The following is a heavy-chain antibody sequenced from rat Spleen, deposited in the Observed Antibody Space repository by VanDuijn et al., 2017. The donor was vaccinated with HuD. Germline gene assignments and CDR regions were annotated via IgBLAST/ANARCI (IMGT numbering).Heavy chain of an antibody. CDR2: INYDGSST. D-gene: IGHD4-2*01. J-gene: IGHJ1*01. Sequence: EVQLVESGGGLVQPGRSMKLSCAASGFTFSNYYMAWVRQAPTKGLEWVTSINYDGSSTYYRDSVKGRFTISRDNAESTLKLQMDSLRSEDTATYYCTTVVGDSYWYFDFWGPGTTVTVSS. CDR1: GFTFSNYY. CDR3: TTVVGDSYWYFDF. V-gene: IGHV5-20*01.